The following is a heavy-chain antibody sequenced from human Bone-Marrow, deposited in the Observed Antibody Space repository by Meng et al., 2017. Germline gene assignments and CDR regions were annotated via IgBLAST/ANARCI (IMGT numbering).Heavy chain of an antibody. CDR1: GFTFSSYA. CDR2: ISGSGGST. J-gene: IGHJ3*02. V-gene: IGHV3-23*04. Sequence: VQLGGSGGGVGQPGRSLRLSCAASGFTFSSYAMSWVRQAPGTGLEWVSAISGSGGSTYYADSVKGRFTISRDNSKNTLYLQMNSLRAEDTAVYYCAKDSSGWYDAFDIWGQGTMVTVSS. D-gene: IGHD6-19*01. CDR3: AKDSSGWYDAFDI.